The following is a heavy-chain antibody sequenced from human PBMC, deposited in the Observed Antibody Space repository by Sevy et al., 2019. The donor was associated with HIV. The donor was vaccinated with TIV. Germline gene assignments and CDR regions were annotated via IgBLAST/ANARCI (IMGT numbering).Heavy chain of an antibody. CDR1: GFTFDDYT. CDR3: TKDHSPNCSPLDV. CDR2: ISWDGNKT. V-gene: IGHV3-43*01. Sequence: GGSLRLSCAASGFTFDDYTMHWVRQAPGKGLEWVSLISWDGNKTYYGNSVKGRLTSYRDNSKNSLELQMNSLGTEDRALYYCTKDHSPNCSPLDVWGQGTLVTVSS. J-gene: IGHJ4*02. D-gene: IGHD3-10*02.